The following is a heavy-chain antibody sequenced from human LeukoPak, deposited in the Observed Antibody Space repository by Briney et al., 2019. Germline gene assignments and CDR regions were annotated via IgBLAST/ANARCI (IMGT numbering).Heavy chain of an antibody. V-gene: IGHV3-64*02. CDR1: GFTFSSFV. CDR2: ILPNGERT. D-gene: IGHD5-24*01. J-gene: IGHJ3*02. CDR3: TRDRDGGFAFDI. Sequence: AGGSLRLSCAASGFTFSSFVMHWVRQAPGKGLEYVSNILPNGERTHYGGSVKGRFTISRDNSRNTVYLQMGSLRAEDMAVYYCTRDRDGGFAFDIWGQGTMVTVSS.